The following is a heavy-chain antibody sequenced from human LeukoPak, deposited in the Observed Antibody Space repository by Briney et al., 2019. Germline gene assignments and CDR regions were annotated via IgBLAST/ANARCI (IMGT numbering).Heavy chain of an antibody. CDR2: IFPSGGEI. CDR1: GFTFSSYA. V-gene: IGHV3-23*01. J-gene: IGHJ4*02. D-gene: IGHD2-8*02. CDR3: ATYRQVLLPFES. Sequence: PGGSLRLSCAGSGFTFSSYAMSWVRQAPGKGLEWVSSIFPSGGEIHYADSVRGRFTISRDNSKSTLSLQMNSLRAEDTAIYYCATYRQVLLPFESWGQGTLVTVSS.